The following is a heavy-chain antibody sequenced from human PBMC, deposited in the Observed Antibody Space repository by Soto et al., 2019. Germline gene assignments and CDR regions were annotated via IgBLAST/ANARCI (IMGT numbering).Heavy chain of an antibody. Sequence: SETLSLTCAVSGDSISGYYWTWIRQSPGKGLEWIGYIHHSGNSNYSPSLKSRVTMSVDTSKNQFSLRLSSVTAADTAVYYCARMNQLAPKRNAFDIWGQGTMVTVSS. CDR1: GDSISGYY. J-gene: IGHJ3*02. V-gene: IGHV4-59*01. CDR2: IHHSGNS. D-gene: IGHD1-1*01. CDR3: ARMNQLAPKRNAFDI.